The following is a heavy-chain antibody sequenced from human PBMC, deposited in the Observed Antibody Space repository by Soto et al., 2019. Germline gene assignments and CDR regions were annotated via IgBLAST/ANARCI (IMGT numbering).Heavy chain of an antibody. V-gene: IGHV3-23*01. CDR2: IRASGINT. Sequence: EVQLLESGGGLVQPGGSLRLSCAASGITFSSFDMTWVRQAPGKGLEWVSTIRASGINTYYADSVKGRFTISRDNSKNTLYLQMNSLRAEDTAVYYCATPGGDGYNPAFDYWGQGTLVTVSS. CDR1: GITFSSFD. J-gene: IGHJ4*02. D-gene: IGHD5-18*01. CDR3: ATPGGDGYNPAFDY.